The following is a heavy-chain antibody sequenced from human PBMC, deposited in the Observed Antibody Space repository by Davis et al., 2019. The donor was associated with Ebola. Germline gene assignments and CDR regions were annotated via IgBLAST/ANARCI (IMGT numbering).Heavy chain of an antibody. Sequence: GGSLRLSCAASGFTVSSNYMSWIRQAPGKGLEWVSYISSSSSYTNYADSVKGRFTISRDNAKNSLYLQMNSLRAEDTAVYYCARTRESGMDVWGQGTTVTVSS. CDR3: ARTRESGMDV. D-gene: IGHD2-2*01. J-gene: IGHJ6*02. CDR2: ISSSSSYT. CDR1: GFTVSSNY. V-gene: IGHV3-11*06.